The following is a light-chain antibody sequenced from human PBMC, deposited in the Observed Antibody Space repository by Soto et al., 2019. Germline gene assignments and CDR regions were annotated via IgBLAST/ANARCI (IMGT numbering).Light chain of an antibody. CDR2: KAS. V-gene: IGKV1-5*03. CDR3: QEYNAYSMT. CDR1: QSISSW. J-gene: IGKJ5*01. Sequence: DIQMTQFPSTLSAYVGDRVTITCRASQSISSWLAWYQQKPGKAPKLLIYKASTLETGVPSRFSGSGSGTEFTLSISSLQPDDFGTYYCQEYNAYSMTFGQGTRLE.